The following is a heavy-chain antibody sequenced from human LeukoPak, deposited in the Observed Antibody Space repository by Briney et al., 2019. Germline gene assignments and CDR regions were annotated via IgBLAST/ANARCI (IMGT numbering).Heavy chain of an antibody. CDR1: GYTFTNYA. V-gene: IGHV1-3*01. CDR2: INVGNGNT. J-gene: IGHJ5*02. Sequence: WASVKVSCKASGYTFTNYAMHWVRQAPGQRLEWMGWINVGNGNTKYSQKFQGRVTITRDTSASTAYIELSGLRSEDTAVYYCARETTSWFDPWGQGTLVTVSS. CDR3: ARETTSWFDP. D-gene: IGHD4-11*01.